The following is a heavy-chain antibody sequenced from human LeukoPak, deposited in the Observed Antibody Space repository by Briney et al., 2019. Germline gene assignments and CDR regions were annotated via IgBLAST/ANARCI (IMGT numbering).Heavy chain of an antibody. CDR2: VYYTGST. V-gene: IGHV4-59*08. CDR3: ARLVRSFPGYYYYIDV. Sequence: SETLSLTCTVSGGSISSYYWSWVRQPPGKGLEWIGFVYYTGSTNYSPPLKSRVTISVDTSKNQFSLNLNSVTAADTAVYYCARLVRSFPGYYYYIDVWGKGTTVTISS. D-gene: IGHD2-15*01. J-gene: IGHJ6*03. CDR1: GGSISSYY.